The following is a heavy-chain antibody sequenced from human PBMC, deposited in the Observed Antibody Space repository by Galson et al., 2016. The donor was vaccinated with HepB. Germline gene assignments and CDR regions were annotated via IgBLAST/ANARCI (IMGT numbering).Heavy chain of an antibody. D-gene: IGHD1-14*01. J-gene: IGHJ4*02. Sequence: SLRLSCAASGFIFSSHWMHWVRQAPGKGLEWVANINQDGGEKYYVDSVKGRFTISRDNAKNSLYLQMNSLRAEDTAVFYCANHRGWGQGTLVTVSS. CDR2: INQDGGEK. CDR1: GFIFSSHW. V-gene: IGHV3-7*03. CDR3: ANHRG.